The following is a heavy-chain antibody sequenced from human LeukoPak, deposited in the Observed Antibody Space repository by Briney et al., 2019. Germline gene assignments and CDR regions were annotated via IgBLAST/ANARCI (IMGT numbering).Heavy chain of an antibody. D-gene: IGHD3-16*01. CDR1: GGSISSSSYY. V-gene: IGHV4-39*01. Sequence: PSETLSLTCTVSGGSISSSSYYWGWIRQPPGKGLEWIGSIYYSGSTYYNPSLKSRVTISVDTSKNQFSLKLSSVTGADTAVYYCARLGDPLIWFDPWGQGTLVTVSS. CDR3: ARLGDPLIWFDP. J-gene: IGHJ5*02. CDR2: IYYSGST.